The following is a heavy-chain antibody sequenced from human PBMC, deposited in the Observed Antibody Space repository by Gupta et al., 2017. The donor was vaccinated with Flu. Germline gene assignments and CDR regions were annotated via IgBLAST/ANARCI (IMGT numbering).Heavy chain of an antibody. V-gene: IGHV4-39*02. J-gene: IGHJ4*02. CDR1: GASVGSTNYY. D-gene: IGHD3-10*01. Sequence: QLHLQESGPGLVKPSETLSLICSVSGASVGSTNYYWDWIRQPPGKGLEWIGSVYYTGSANYNPSLKSRVTMSVDTSKNHFSLKVTSVTAADTAIYYCASYTFVTYYYGSGNFDYWGQGARVTVAA. CDR2: VYYTGSA. CDR3: ASYTFVTYYYGSGNFDY.